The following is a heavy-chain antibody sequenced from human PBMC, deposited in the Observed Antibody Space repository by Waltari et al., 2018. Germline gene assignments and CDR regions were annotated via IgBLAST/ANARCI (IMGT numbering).Heavy chain of an antibody. CDR2: TRDKANSYTI. V-gene: IGHV3-72*01. CDR3: TTLGYRSGWSFDY. Sequence: EVQLVGSGGGLVQPGGSLRLSCAASGFTSSDHYMDWVRQAPGKGLEWVGRTRDKANSYTIEYAASVKGRFTISRDDSKNTLYLQMNSLKTDDTAVYYCTTLGYRSGWSFDYWGQGTLVTVSS. J-gene: IGHJ4*02. D-gene: IGHD6-19*01. CDR1: GFTSSDHY.